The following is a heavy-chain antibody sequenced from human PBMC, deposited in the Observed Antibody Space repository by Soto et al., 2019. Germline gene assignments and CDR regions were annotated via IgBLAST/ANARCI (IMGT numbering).Heavy chain of an antibody. D-gene: IGHD2-2*01. CDR1: GGTFSSYA. Sequence: QVQLVQSGAEVKKPGSSVKVSCKASGGTFSSYAISWVRQAPGQGLEWMGGIIPIFGTANYAQKFQGRVTITADKSTSTAYMELSSLRSEDTAVYYCARDGGRGPARIYQLYENYYYYYGMDVWGQGTTVTVSS. J-gene: IGHJ6*02. V-gene: IGHV1-69*06. CDR2: IIPIFGTA. CDR3: ARDGGRGPARIYQLYENYYYYYGMDV.